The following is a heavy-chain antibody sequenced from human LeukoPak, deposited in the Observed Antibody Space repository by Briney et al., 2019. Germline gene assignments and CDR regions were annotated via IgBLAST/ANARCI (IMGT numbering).Heavy chain of an antibody. CDR3: ARRPTGDPKFDY. J-gene: IGHJ4*02. D-gene: IGHD7-27*01. Sequence: SETLSLTCTVSGGSIRSYYWGWIRQPPGKGLEWIGYIHYSESTKYNPPLKSRVTMSVDTSKIQFSLKLSSVTAADTAVYYCARRPTGDPKFDYWGQGTLVTVSS. CDR2: IHYSEST. V-gene: IGHV4-59*08. CDR1: GGSIRSYY.